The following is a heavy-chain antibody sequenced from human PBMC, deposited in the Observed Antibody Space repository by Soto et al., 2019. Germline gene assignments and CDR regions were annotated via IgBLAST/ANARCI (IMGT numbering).Heavy chain of an antibody. Sequence: SGLTLVNPTQTLTLTCTFSGFSLSSSEVGVGWIRQPPGKALEWLALIFWNDDERYNPSLKSRLTITKDISKNQVVLTMTNMDPVDTATYYCAHSRVFDWFDPWGQGTLVTVSS. CDR3: AHSRVFDWFDP. J-gene: IGHJ5*02. V-gene: IGHV2-5*01. CDR2: IFWNDDE. D-gene: IGHD6-13*01. CDR1: GFSLSSSEVG.